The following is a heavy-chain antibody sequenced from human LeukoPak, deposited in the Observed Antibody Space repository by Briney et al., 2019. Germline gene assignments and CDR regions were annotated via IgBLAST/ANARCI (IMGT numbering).Heavy chain of an antibody. D-gene: IGHD3-10*01. CDR2: IDYIRST. CDR3: ARDVVDYDGSENDAFDI. Sequence: SQTLSLTSTVSGGSISIGVYYWSWIRQHPGKGLECIGYIDYIRSTYYNTSLKSRVTISVDTSKNQCSLKLSSVTAADTAVYYCARDVVDYDGSENDAFDIWGQGTIVTVSS. CDR1: GGSISIGVYY. V-gene: IGHV4-31*03. J-gene: IGHJ3*02.